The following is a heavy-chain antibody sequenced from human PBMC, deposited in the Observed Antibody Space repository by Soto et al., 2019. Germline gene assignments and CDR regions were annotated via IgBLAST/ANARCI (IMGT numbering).Heavy chain of an antibody. J-gene: IGHJ2*01. Sequence: EVQLVESGGGLVQPGGSLRLSCAASGFSFSSYWMHWVSQAPGKGLVWVSRIKTDGSIITYADSVKVRFTISRDNAKNTLYLQMNTRRAEDTAVYYGARLRQGAWYFDLWGRGTLVAVSS. V-gene: IGHV3-74*01. CDR3: ARLRQGAWYFDL. CDR2: IKTDGSII. CDR1: GFSFSSYW. D-gene: IGHD3-16*01.